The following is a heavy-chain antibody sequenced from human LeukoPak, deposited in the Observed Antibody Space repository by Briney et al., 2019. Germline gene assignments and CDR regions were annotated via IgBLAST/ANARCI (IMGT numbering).Heavy chain of an antibody. Sequence: SGGSLRLSCAASGLSFSTFAMSWVRQGPARGLEWVANIKQDGSEKPYVDSVKGRFTIPRDNAKNSLYLHMNSLRAEDTAVYYCARERYSDYWGQGTLVTVSS. V-gene: IGHV3-7*01. CDR3: ARERYSDY. CDR1: GLSFSTFA. J-gene: IGHJ4*02. CDR2: IKQDGSEK. D-gene: IGHD1-26*01.